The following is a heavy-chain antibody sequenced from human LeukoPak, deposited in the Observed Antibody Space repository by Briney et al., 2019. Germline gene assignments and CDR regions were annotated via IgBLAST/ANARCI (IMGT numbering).Heavy chain of an antibody. CDR3: AKDGGYNLYYYYYMDV. V-gene: IGHV3-43*01. Sequence: PGGSLGLSCAASGFTFDDYTMHWVRQAPGKGLEWVSLISWDGGSTYYADSVKGRFTISRDNSKNSLYLQMNSLRTEDTALYYCAKDGGYNLYYYYYMDVWGKGTTVTVSS. J-gene: IGHJ6*03. CDR2: ISWDGGST. D-gene: IGHD5-24*01. CDR1: GFTFDDYT.